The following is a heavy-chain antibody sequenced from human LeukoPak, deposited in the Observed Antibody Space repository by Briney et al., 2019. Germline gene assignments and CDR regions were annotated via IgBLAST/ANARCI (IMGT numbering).Heavy chain of an antibody. CDR3: ARGGPCSSTSCYIEWHFDY. V-gene: IGHV3-66*01. CDR1: GFTVSSNY. CDR2: IYSGGST. J-gene: IGHJ4*02. D-gene: IGHD2-2*02. Sequence: GGSLRLSCAASGFTVSSNYMSWVRQAPGKGLEWVSVIYSGGSTYYADSVKGRFTISRDNSKNTLYLQMNSLRAEDTAVYYCARGGPCSSTSCYIEWHFDYWGQGTLVTVSS.